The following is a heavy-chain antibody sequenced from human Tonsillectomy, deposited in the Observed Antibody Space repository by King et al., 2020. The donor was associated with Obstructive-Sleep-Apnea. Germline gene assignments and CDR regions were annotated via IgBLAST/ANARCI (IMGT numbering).Heavy chain of an antibody. CDR3: WGVMAARPVNGMDV. CDR2: INHSGST. J-gene: IGHJ6*02. V-gene: IGHV4-34*01. CDR1: GGSFSGYY. Sequence: VQLQQWGAGLLKPSETLSLTCAVYGGSFSGYYWSWIRQPPGKGLEWIGEINHSGSTNYNPSLKSRVTISVDTSKNQFSLKLSSVTAADTAVYYCWGVMAARPVNGMDVWGQGTTVTVSS. D-gene: IGHD6-6*01.